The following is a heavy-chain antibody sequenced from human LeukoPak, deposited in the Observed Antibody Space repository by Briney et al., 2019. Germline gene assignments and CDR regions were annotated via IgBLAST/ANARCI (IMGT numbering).Heavy chain of an antibody. CDR2: IWYDGSNK. J-gene: IGHJ4*02. CDR3: AKGRRYYDSSGYHSYFDY. CDR1: GFTFSNYG. V-gene: IGHV3-30*02. D-gene: IGHD3-22*01. Sequence: PGGSLRLSCAASGFTFSNYGMHWVRQAPGKGLEWVAFIWYDGSNKYYADSVKGRFTISRDNSKNTVYLQMNSLRAEDTAVYYCAKGRRYYDSSGYHSYFDYWGQGTLVTVSS.